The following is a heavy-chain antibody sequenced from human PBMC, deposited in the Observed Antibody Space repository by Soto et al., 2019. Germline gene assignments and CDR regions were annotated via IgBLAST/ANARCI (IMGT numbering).Heavy chain of an antibody. CDR1: GGSFSTGSYS. Sequence: SYSLELSCTVSGGSFSTGSYSWRWIRQPPGKGLEWIGYIYYSGSTNYNPSLKSRVTISVDTSKNQFSLKLSSVTAADTAVYYCARGVSRIIAAAGYNWFDPWGQGTLVTVSS. CDR3: ARGVSRIIAAAGYNWFDP. J-gene: IGHJ5*02. CDR2: IYYSGST. D-gene: IGHD6-13*01. V-gene: IGHV4-61*01.